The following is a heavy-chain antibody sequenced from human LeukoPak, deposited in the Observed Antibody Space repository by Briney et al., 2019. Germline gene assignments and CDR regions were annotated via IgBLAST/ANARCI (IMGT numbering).Heavy chain of an antibody. J-gene: IGHJ4*02. CDR1: GGTFSSYA. Sequence: ASVKVSCKASGGTFSSYAISWVRQAPGQGLEWMGIINPSGGSTSYAQKFQDRVAMTMDTSTSTVYMELSSLTSEDTAVYYCARSGTSYQHFDYWGQGTLVTVSS. V-gene: IGHV1-46*01. CDR3: ARSGTSYQHFDY. D-gene: IGHD2-2*01. CDR2: INPSGGST.